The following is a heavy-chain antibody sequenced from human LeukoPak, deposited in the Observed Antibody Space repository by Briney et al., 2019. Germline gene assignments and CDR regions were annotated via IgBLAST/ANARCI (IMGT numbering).Heavy chain of an antibody. J-gene: IGHJ4*02. V-gene: IGHV1-69*06. Sequence: SVKVSCNASGCTFCSYAISWERQAPGQGLEWMGRIIPIFGTANYAQKFQGRVTITADKSTSTAYMELSSMRSEDTAVYYCARSQGLGRYFDLLLDYWGQGTLVTVSS. D-gene: IGHD3-9*01. CDR2: IIPIFGTA. CDR3: ARSQGLGRYFDLLLDY. CDR1: GCTFCSYA.